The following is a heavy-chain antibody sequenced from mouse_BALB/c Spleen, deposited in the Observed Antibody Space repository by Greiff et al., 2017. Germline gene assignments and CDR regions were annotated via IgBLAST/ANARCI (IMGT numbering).Heavy chain of an antibody. Sequence: EVQRVESGPELVKPGASVKISCKASGYTFTDYNMHWVKQSHGKSLEWIGYIYPYNGGTGYNQKFKSKATLTVDNSSSTAYMELRSLTSEDSAVYYCARGRATDSSGYVDAMDYWGQGTSVTVSS. CDR1: GYTFTDYN. D-gene: IGHD3-2*01. J-gene: IGHJ4*01. CDR3: ARGRATDSSGYVDAMDY. V-gene: IGHV1S29*02. CDR2: IYPYNGGT.